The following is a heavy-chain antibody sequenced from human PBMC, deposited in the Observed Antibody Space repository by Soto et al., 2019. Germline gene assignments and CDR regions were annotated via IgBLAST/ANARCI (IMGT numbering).Heavy chain of an antibody. Sequence: ASVKVSCKASGGTFICYTISWVRQAPGQGLKWMGIIIPSVGSTSYAQKFQGRVTMTRDTSTSTVYMELSSLRSEDTAVYYCAREEKAGAAADYYYYGMDVWGQGTTVTVSS. V-gene: IGHV1-46*01. CDR1: GGTFICYT. J-gene: IGHJ6*02. D-gene: IGHD6-13*01. CDR2: IIPSVGST. CDR3: AREEKAGAAADYYYYGMDV.